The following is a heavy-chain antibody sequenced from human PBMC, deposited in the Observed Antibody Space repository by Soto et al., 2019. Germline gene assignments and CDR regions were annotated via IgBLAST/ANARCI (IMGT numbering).Heavy chain of an antibody. CDR3: TRHRFYNDDSDYYYFAMDV. D-gene: IGHD3-22*01. CDR1: GFSLTTTGMR. Sequence: SGPTLVNPTQTLTLTCTFSGFSLTTTGMRVSWIRQPPGKALEWLARIDWDDAKFYSTSLKTRLTISKDTSKNQVVLTMTNMDPVDTATYYCTRHRFYNDDSDYYYFAMDVWGQGTTVTVSS. V-gene: IGHV2-70*04. J-gene: IGHJ6*02. CDR2: IDWDDAK.